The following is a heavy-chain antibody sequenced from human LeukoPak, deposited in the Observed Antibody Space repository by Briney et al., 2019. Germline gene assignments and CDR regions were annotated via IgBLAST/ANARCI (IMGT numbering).Heavy chain of an antibody. CDR2: IYYNERNYHTYYSGSP. CDR1: GGSISSGGYY. V-gene: IGHV4-31*03. D-gene: IGHD3-10*01. Sequence: SQTLSLTYTVSGGSISSGGYYWSWIRQHPEKGLEWIGYIYYNERNYHTYYSGSPYYNPSLKSRLTISVDTSKNQFSLNVTSVTAADTAVYYCARSGGYFGGNFDYWGQGSLVTVSS. CDR3: ARSGGYFGGNFDY. J-gene: IGHJ4*02.